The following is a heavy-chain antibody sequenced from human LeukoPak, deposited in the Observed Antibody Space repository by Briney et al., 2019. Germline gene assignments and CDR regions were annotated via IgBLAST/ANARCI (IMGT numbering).Heavy chain of an antibody. V-gene: IGHV3-53*01. D-gene: IGHD3-22*01. CDR3: ARGITMMVVAPGY. J-gene: IGHJ4*02. CDR1: GFTVRNNY. CDR2: IYSNNIT. Sequence: GGSLRLSCAASGFTVRNNYMTWVRQTPGKGLEWVSVIYSNNITHYADSVKGRFTISRDNSKNTLYLQMNSLRAEGTAVYYCARGITMMVVAPGYWGQGTLVTVSS.